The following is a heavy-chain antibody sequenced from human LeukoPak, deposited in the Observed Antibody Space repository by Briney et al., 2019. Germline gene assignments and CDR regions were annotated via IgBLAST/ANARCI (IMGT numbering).Heavy chain of an antibody. Sequence: ASVKVSCKASGYTFTGYYMHWVRQAPGQGLEWMGWINPNSGGTNYAQKFQGRVTMTRDTSISAAYMELSRLRSDDTAVYYCARDRDGPPWFGGLEIWGQGTMVTVSS. D-gene: IGHD3-10*01. CDR1: GYTFTGYY. V-gene: IGHV1-2*02. CDR2: INPNSGGT. CDR3: ARDRDGPPWFGGLEI. J-gene: IGHJ3*02.